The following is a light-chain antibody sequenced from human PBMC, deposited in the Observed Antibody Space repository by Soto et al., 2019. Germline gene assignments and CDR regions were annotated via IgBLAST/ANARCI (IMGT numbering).Light chain of an antibody. CDR2: TTS. V-gene: IGKV1-39*01. CDR3: QQSDSIPIT. J-gene: IGKJ5*01. Sequence: DTQITQSPSSLSASVGDRVTITCRASQSISRNLNWYQQKPGKAPKLLIYTTSTLQSGVPSRFSGSGSGADFTLTISSLQPEDFATYYCQQSDSIPITFGQGTRLEIK. CDR1: QSISRN.